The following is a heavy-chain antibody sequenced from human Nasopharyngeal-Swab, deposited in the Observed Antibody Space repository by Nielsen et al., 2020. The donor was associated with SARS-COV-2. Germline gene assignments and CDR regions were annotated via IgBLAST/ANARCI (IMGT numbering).Heavy chain of an antibody. CDR2: IYPGDSDT. CDR1: GYTFSNWW. D-gene: IGHD3-22*01. J-gene: IGHJ4*02. V-gene: IGHV5-51*01. CDR3: ARRYYYDGTSSFDY. Sequence: GESLKISCEGSGYTFSNWWIGWVRQMPGRGLEWMGIIYPGDSDTRYSPSFQGQVPFSADESISTAYLQWTSLKASDTAIYYCARRYYYDGTSSFDYWGQGTLVTVSS.